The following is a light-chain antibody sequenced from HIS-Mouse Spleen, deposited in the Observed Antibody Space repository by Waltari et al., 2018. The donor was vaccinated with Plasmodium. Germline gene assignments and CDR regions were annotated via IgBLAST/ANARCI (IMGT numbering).Light chain of an antibody. V-gene: IGLV3-1*01. Sequence: SYELTQPPSVSVSPGQTASIPCSGDTLGDKYACWYQQKPGQSPVLVIYQDSKRPSGIPERFAGSNSGNTATLTISGTQAMDEADYYGQAWDSSTAVFGGGTKLTVL. CDR1: TLGDKY. J-gene: IGLJ3*02. CDR2: QDS. CDR3: QAWDSSTAV.